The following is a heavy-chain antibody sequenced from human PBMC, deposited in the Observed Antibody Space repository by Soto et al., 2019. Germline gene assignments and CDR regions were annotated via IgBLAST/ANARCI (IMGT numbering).Heavy chain of an antibody. V-gene: IGHV1-46*03. CDR1: GNTFSNYY. CDR3: ASGGHVVVVTAAFDY. J-gene: IGHJ4*02. D-gene: IGHD2-21*02. Sequence: QVQLVQSGAEVKKPGASVKVSCKASGNTFSNYYIHWVRQAPGQGLEWLRTINPSGGHTTYAQKVLCRLSMTRDSSTCTRYMELSSLRCEDTAVYYCASGGHVVVVTAAFDYWGQGTLVTDSS. CDR2: INPSGGHT.